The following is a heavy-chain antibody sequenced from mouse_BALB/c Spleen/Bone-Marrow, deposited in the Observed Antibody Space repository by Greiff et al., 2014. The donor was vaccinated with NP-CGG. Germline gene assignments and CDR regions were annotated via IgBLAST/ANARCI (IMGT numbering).Heavy chain of an antibody. CDR1: GFTFSSYT. J-gene: IGHJ4*01. D-gene: IGHD3-1*01. CDR2: ISNGGGST. CDR3: ARQLGLRWAMDY. Sequence: EVKLVESGGGSVQPGGSLKLSCAASGFTFSSYTVSWVRQTPEKRLEWVAYISNGGGSTYYPDTVKGRFTISRDNAKNTLYLQMSSLKSEDTAMYYCARQLGLRWAMDYWGQGTSVTVSS. V-gene: IGHV5-12-2*01.